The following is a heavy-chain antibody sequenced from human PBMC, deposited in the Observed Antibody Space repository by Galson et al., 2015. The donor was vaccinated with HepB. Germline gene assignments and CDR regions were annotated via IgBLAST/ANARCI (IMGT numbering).Heavy chain of an antibody. CDR2: INPSGGST. CDR1: GYTFTSYY. CDR3: ARGNHNGDAFDI. D-gene: IGHD1-14*01. V-gene: IGHV1-46*04. J-gene: IGHJ3*02. Sequence: SVKVSCKASGYTFTSYYMHWVRQAPGQGLEWMGIINPSGGSTSYAQKLQGRVTMTRDTSTSTVYMELSGLRSEDTAVYYCARGNHNGDAFDIWGQGTMVTVSS.